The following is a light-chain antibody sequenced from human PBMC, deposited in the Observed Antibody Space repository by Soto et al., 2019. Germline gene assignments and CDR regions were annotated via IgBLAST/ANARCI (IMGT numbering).Light chain of an antibody. J-gene: IGKJ1*01. CDR3: QQYGNSPWT. CDR1: QNLGTLY. Sequence: VLTQSPGPPSLSPGERGTLSCRASQNLGTLYLAWFQQKSGQAPSLLIYSASRRATGIPDRFTGSGSGTDFTLTISRLEPEDFALYYCQQYGNSPWTFGQGTKVDIK. CDR2: SAS. V-gene: IGKV3-20*01.